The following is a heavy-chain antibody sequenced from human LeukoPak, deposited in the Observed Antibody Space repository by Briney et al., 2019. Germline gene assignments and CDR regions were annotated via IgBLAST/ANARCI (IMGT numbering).Heavy chain of an antibody. CDR1: GFTFSSFE. CDR3: AREMGGYPCDY. Sequence: GGSLRLSCAASGFTFSSFEMNWVRQAPGKGLEWVSYIGISGSTKYYADSVKGRFTISRDNAKNSLYLQMNSLTAEDTAIYYCAREMGGYPCDYWGQGTLVTVSS. V-gene: IGHV3-48*03. D-gene: IGHD5-12*01. CDR2: IGISGSTK. J-gene: IGHJ4*02.